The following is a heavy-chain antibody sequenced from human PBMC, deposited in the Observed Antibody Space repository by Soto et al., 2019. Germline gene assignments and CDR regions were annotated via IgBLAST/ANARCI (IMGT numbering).Heavy chain of an antibody. CDR1: SGSINSVDYY. V-gene: IGHV4-30-4*01. Sequence: LSLTCTVSSGSINSVDYYWSWIRQPPGKGQEWIGHIYDSGKTYSNPSLKSQVTISVDTSKNQFSLKLSSVTAADTAVYYCARLKGVGYYGSGSYDYWGQG. J-gene: IGHJ4*02. CDR2: IYDSGKT. CDR3: ARLKGVGYYGSGSYDY. D-gene: IGHD3-10*01.